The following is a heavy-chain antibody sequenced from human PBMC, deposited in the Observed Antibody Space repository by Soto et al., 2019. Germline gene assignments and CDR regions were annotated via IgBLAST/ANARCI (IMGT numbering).Heavy chain of an antibody. V-gene: IGHV4-30-2*01. CDR2: IYHSGST. J-gene: IGHJ4*02. D-gene: IGHD5-12*01. CDR1: GGSINSGDYS. CDR3: ASHIVATMIFDY. Sequence: PSETLSLTCAVSGGSINSGDYSWSWIRQPPGKGLEWIGYIYHSGSTYYNPSLKSRVTISVDRSKNQFSLKLSSVTAADTAVYYCASHIVATMIFDYWGQGTLVTVSS.